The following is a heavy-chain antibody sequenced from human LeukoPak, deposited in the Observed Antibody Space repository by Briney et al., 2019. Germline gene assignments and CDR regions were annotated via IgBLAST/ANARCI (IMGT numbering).Heavy chain of an antibody. D-gene: IGHD6-19*01. J-gene: IGHJ4*02. CDR2: IIPILGIA. Sequence: SVKVSCKASGGTFSSYAISWVRQAPGQGLEWMGRIIPILGIANYAQKFQGRVTITADKSTSTAYMELSSLRSEDTAVYYCARFGVGQWLDEGFDYWGQGTLVTVSS. CDR1: GGTFSSYA. CDR3: ARFGVGQWLDEGFDY. V-gene: IGHV1-69*04.